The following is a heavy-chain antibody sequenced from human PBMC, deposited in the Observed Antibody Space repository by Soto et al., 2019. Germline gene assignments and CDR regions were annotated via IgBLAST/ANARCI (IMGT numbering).Heavy chain of an antibody. CDR2: INPHGGST. CDR1: GDTFTSYY. J-gene: IGHJ5*02. CDR3: ARSSGGNFGIIIEGSNWFDP. Sequence: ASVKVSCKAPGDTFTSYYLNWVRQAPGQGLEWMGVINPHGGSTKYAQKFQGRVTMTRATSRSTVYMELRSLRSDDTAIYYCARSSGGNFGIIIEGSNWFDPWGQGTLVTVSS. V-gene: IGHV1-46*01. D-gene: IGHD3-3*01.